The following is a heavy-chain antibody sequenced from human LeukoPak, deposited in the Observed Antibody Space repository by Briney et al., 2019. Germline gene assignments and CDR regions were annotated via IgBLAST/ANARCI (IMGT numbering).Heavy chain of an antibody. J-gene: IGHJ2*01. CDR3: ARAGVTNQLGEANWYFDL. D-gene: IGHD1-1*01. Sequence: GGSLRLSCTASGFTLSNYWMTWVRQAPGKGLEWVAKIEKDGSATYYVDSMKGRFTVSRDNAANSLYLQMSNLGVEDTALYSCARAGVTNQLGEANWYFDLWGRGTLVTVSS. V-gene: IGHV3-7*01. CDR1: GFTLSNYW. CDR2: IEKDGSAT.